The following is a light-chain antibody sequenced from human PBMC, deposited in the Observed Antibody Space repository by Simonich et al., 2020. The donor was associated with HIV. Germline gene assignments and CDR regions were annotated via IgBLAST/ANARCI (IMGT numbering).Light chain of an antibody. CDR1: LSVLYSSNNKNY. Sequence: DIVMTQSPDSLAVSLGERATINCKSSLSVLYSSNNKNYFIWYQQKPGQPPKLLIYWESTRESGVPARFSGSGSGTNFTLTIRRLQAEDVALYYCQQYYTAPRTFGQGTKVEIK. CDR3: QQYYTAPRT. CDR2: WES. V-gene: IGKV4-1*01. J-gene: IGKJ1*01.